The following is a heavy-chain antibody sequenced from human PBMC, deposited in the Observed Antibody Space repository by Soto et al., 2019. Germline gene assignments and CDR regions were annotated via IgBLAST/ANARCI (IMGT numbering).Heavy chain of an antibody. CDR3: ARDIRGYSSDFDY. D-gene: IGHD5-18*01. J-gene: IGHJ4*02. Sequence: PSGTLSLTCTVSGVSVSSYTYYWACIRQPPGKGLEWIGYIYSSGSTNDDPALKRRVTISVDTSSNQYSLMLSSMTAANTAVYYCARDIRGYSSDFDYWGRGTLVTVSS. CDR2: IYSSGST. CDR1: GVSVSSYTYY. V-gene: IGHV4-61*01.